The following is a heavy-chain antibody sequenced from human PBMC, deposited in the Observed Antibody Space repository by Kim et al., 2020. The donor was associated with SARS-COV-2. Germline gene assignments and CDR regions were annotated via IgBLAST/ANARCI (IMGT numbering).Heavy chain of an antibody. V-gene: IGHV1-18*01. D-gene: IGHD5-12*01. CDR2: ISAYNGNT. CDR1: GYTFTSYG. CDR3: ARDTWLQWNRDYYYYYGMDV. J-gene: IGHJ6*02. Sequence: ASVKVSCKASGYTFTSYGISWVRQAPGQGLEWMGWISAYNGNTNYAQKLQGRVTMTTDTSTSTAYMELRSLRSDDTAVYYCARDTWLQWNRDYYYYYGMDVWGQGTTVTVSS.